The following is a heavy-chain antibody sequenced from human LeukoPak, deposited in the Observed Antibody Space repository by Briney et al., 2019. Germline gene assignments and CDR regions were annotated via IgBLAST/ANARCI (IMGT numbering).Heavy chain of an antibody. D-gene: IGHD3-3*01. Sequence: SETLSLTCTVSGGSISSYYWSWIRQPPGKGLEWIGYIYYSGSTNYNPSLKSRVTISVDTSKNQFSLKLSSVTAADTAVYYCARGSAEYFGYWGQGTLVTVSS. CDR1: GGSISSYY. J-gene: IGHJ4*02. CDR3: ARGSAEYFGY. CDR2: IYYSGST. V-gene: IGHV4-59*01.